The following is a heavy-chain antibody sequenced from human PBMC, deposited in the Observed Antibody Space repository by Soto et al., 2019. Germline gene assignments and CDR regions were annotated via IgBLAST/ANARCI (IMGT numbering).Heavy chain of an antibody. V-gene: IGHV1-69*01. CDR2: IIPIFGTA. D-gene: IGHD7-27*01. J-gene: IGHJ6*02. CDR3: ATADLTRGDYYYYYGTDV. Sequence: QVQLVQSGAEVKKPGSSEKVSCKASGGTFSSYAISWVRQAPGQGLEWMGGIIPIFGTANYAQKFQGRVTITADESTSTAYMELSSLRSEDTAVYYCATADLTRGDYYYYYGTDVWGQGTTVTVSS. CDR1: GGTFSSYA.